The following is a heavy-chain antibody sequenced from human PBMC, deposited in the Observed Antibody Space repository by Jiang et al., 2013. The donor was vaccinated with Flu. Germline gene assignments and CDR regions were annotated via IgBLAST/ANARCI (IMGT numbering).Heavy chain of an antibody. V-gene: IGHV4-39*01. Sequence: GPGLVKPSETLSLTCTVSGGSISSSSYYWGWIRQPPGKGLEWIGSIYYSGSTYYNPSLKSRVTISVDTSKNQFSLKLSSVTAADTAVYYCARGLVPAAMPLSRDWFDPWGQGTLVTVSS. CDR2: IYYSGST. CDR3: ARGLVPAAMPLSRDWFDP. J-gene: IGHJ5*02. D-gene: IGHD2-2*01. CDR1: GGSISSSSYY.